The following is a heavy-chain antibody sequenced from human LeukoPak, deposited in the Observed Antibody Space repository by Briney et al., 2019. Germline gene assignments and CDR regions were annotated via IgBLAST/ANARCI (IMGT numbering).Heavy chain of an antibody. CDR2: IDSSGDVI. V-gene: IGHV3-11*01. J-gene: IGHJ5*02. D-gene: IGHD6-13*01. CDR3: AKGTHSSSWHWYDP. Sequence: GGSLRLSCAASGFIFSDYYMTWIRQTPGKGLEWLSYIDSSGDVIYYADSVKGRFTISRDNAKNSLYLQMNSLRAEDTAVYYCAKGTHSSSWHWYDPWGQGTLVTVSS. CDR1: GFIFSDYY.